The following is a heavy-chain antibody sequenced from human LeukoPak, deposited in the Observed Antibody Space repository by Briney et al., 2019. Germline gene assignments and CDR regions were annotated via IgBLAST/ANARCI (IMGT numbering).Heavy chain of an antibody. CDR3: ARRGYDSSGYYYAY. V-gene: IGHV4-39*01. CDR2: IYYSGST. Sequence: SETLSLTCTVSGVSISSSSYYWGWIGQPPGKGLEWIGSIYYSGSTYYNPSLKSRVTISVDTSKNQFSLKLSSVTAADTAVYYCARRGYDSSGYYYAYWGQGTLVTVSS. CDR1: GVSISSSSYY. D-gene: IGHD3-22*01. J-gene: IGHJ4*02.